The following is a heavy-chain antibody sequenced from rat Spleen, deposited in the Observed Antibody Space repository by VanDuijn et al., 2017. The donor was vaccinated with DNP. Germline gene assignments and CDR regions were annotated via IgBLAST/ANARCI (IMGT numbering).Heavy chain of an antibody. CDR3: TTQLPGFNPFAY. CDR1: GFTFNNYY. D-gene: IGHD1-4*01. CDR2: ITDGGGST. J-gene: IGHJ3*01. V-gene: IGHV5-31*01. Sequence: EVQLVESGGDLVQPGGSLKLSCIASGFTFNNYYMTWIRQVPGTGLEWIASITDGGGSTYYPDSVKGRFTISRDNAKTSLYLQMDSLRSEDTATYYCTTQLPGFNPFAYWGQGTLVTVSS.